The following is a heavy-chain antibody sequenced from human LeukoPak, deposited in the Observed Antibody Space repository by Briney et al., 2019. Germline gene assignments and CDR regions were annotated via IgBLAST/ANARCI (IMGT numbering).Heavy chain of an antibody. V-gene: IGHV1-69*04. CDR1: GGTFSSYA. Sequence: GASVKVSCKASGGTFSSYAISWVRQAPGQGLEWMGRIIPILGIANYAQKFQGRVTITADKSTSTAYMELSSLRSEDTAVYYCAADSNYYDILSGYQTWNYWGQGTLVTVSS. CDR2: IIPILGIA. D-gene: IGHD3-9*01. J-gene: IGHJ4*02. CDR3: AADSNYYDILSGYQTWNY.